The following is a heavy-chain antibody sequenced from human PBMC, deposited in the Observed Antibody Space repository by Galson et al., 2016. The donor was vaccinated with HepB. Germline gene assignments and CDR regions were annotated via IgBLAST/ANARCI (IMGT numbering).Heavy chain of an antibody. CDR1: GFSFITSGVG. CDR3: AHNAPLTGAFDF. D-gene: IGHD1-14*01. V-gene: IGHV2-5*02. Sequence: PALVKPTQTLTLTCTFSGFSFITSGVGVAWIRQPPGEALEWLALIYWDDDQRYSPSLRSRLSITRDTSKNQVFLTLTNVDPADTGTYFCAHNAPLTGAFDFWGPGTMVTVSS. CDR2: IYWDDDQ. J-gene: IGHJ3*01.